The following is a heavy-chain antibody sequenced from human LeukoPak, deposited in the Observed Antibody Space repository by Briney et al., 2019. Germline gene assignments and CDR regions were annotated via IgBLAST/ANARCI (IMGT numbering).Heavy chain of an antibody. CDR1: GYTLTSYY. CDR2: VFPDGVST. J-gene: IGHJ4*02. Sequence: ASVKVSCKTSGYTLTSYYMHWVRQAPGQGPEWMGAVFPDGVSTKYAQKFQGRVTMTRDTSTATVYVVLSSLTSEDTALYYCARDGYSYGYGHHNFDYWGQGTLVTVSS. D-gene: IGHD5-18*01. V-gene: IGHV1-46*01. CDR3: ARDGYSYGYGHHNFDY.